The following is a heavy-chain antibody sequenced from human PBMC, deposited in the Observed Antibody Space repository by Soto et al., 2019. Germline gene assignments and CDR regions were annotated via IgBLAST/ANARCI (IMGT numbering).Heavy chain of an antibody. D-gene: IGHD6-19*01. J-gene: IGHJ3*02. CDR3: AREPGYSSGWACDI. CDR2: ISSGSTTI. CDR1: GFTFSSYN. V-gene: IGHV3-48*01. Sequence: GGSLRLSCAASGFTFSSYNMIWVRQAPGKGLEWISYISSGSTTIYYADSVKGRFTISRDNAKNSLYLQMNRLRVEDTALYYCAREPGYSSGWACDIWGQGTLVTVSS.